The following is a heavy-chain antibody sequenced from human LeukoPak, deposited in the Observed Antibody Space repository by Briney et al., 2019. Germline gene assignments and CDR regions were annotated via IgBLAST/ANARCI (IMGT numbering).Heavy chain of an antibody. D-gene: IGHD1-26*01. CDR2: VDPEDGET. CDR1: GYTFTDYY. V-gene: IGHV1-69-2*01. J-gene: IGHJ4*02. CDR3: AVLRELFASYQDY. Sequence: ASVKVSCKVSGYTFTDYYMHWVQQAPGKGLEWMGLVDPEDGETIYAEKFQGRVTITADTSTDTAYMELSSLRSEDTAVYYCAVLRELFASYQDYWGQGTLVTVSS.